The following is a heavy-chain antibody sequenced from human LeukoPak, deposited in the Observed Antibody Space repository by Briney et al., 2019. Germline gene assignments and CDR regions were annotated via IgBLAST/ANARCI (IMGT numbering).Heavy chain of an antibody. J-gene: IGHJ4*02. D-gene: IGHD5-18*01. V-gene: IGHV4-39*07. Sequence: SETLSLTCTVSGGSISSSSYYWGWIRQPPGKRLEWIGTIYYSGITYFKPSLKSRVTISVDTSKNQFSLKLSSVTAADTAVYYCARERRGYSYVVDYWGQGTLVTVSS. CDR3: ARERRGYSYVVDY. CDR1: GGSISSSSYY. CDR2: IYYSGIT.